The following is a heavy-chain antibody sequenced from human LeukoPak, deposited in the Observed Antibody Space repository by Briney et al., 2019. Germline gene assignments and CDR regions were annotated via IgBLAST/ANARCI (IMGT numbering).Heavy chain of an antibody. V-gene: IGHV3-15*07. D-gene: IGHD7-27*01. CDR3: STDPPLTGGVYSDY. J-gene: IGHJ4*02. CDR1: GATFSNLW. CDR2: IKSNVDGGTR. Sequence: PGGSLRLSCVVSGATFSNLWMNWVRQAPGKGLEWVGRIKSNVDGGTRDYAAPLKGRFTISRDDSKNTLYLQMNSLETEDTAIYYCSTDPPLTGGVYSDYWGQGALVSVSS.